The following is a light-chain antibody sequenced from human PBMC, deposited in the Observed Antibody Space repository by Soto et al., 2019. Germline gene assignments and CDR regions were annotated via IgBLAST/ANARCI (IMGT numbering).Light chain of an antibody. V-gene: IGKV1-5*03. Sequence: DIQMTQSPSTLSASVGDRVTITCRASQTISTWLAWYQQRPGKAPNLLIYKASSLESGVSSRFSGSGSGTEFTLTISTLQPVDLAPFFGQPFNGYRYIFGRGPSWRSN. J-gene: IGKJ2*01. CDR2: KAS. CDR1: QTISTW. CDR3: QPFNGYRYI.